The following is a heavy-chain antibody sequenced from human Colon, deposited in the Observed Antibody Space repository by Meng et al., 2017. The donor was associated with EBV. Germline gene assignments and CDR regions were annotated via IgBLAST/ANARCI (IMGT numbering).Heavy chain of an antibody. D-gene: IGHD4-17*01. CDR3: ARTNYGDYNWFDP. Sequence: QVQLQESGPGLVKPSQTLSLTCTVSGGSISSGGFYWSWIRQHPGKGLEWIGYIYYSGSTYYNPSLRSRVAISIDTSKNQFSLKLTSVTAADTAVYFCARTNYGDYNWFDPWGQGTMVTVSA. V-gene: IGHV4-31*03. CDR2: IYYSGST. CDR1: GGSISSGGFY. J-gene: IGHJ5*02.